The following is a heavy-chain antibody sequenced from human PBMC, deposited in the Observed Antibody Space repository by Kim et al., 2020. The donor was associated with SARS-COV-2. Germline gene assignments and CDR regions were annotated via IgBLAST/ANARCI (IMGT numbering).Heavy chain of an antibody. CDR2: IHSSGTST. V-gene: IGHV3-48*02. D-gene: IGHD2-8*01. CDR3: ARDMVLGNPDGFDL. J-gene: IGHJ3*01. Sequence: GGSLRLSCAASGFTFSSYSMNWVRQAPGKGLEWVAYIHSSGTSTQYADSMKGRFTISRDNAKDSLLLQMNSLRDEDTAVYFCARDMVLGNPDGFDLWGQG. CDR1: GFTFSSYS.